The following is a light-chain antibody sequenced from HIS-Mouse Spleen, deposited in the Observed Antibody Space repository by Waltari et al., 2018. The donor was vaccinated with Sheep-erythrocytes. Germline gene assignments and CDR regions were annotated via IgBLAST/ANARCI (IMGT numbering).Light chain of an antibody. CDR1: QSISSY. V-gene: IGKV1-39*01. CDR3: QQSYSTPQFT. CDR2: AAS. Sequence: DIQMTQSPLSLSASVGDRVTITCRASQSISSYLNWYQQKPGKAPKLLIYAASSLQSGVPSRFSGSGSGTDFTLTISSLQPEDFATYYCQQSYSTPQFTFGPGTKVDIK. J-gene: IGKJ3*01.